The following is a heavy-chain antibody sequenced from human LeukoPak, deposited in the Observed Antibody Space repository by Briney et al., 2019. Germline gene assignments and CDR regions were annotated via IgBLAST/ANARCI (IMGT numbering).Heavy chain of an antibody. Sequence: GGSVRLSCAASGFTFSSYAMHWVRQAPGKGLEWVAVISYDGSNKYYADSVKGRFTISRDNSKNTLYLQMNSLRAEDTAVYYCARDPGPHTSGSYYYYHYMEVWGKGTPVTVSS. J-gene: IGHJ6*03. V-gene: IGHV3-30*04. CDR3: ARDPGPHTSGSYYYYHYMEV. D-gene: IGHD3-10*01. CDR2: ISYDGSNK. CDR1: GFTFSSYA.